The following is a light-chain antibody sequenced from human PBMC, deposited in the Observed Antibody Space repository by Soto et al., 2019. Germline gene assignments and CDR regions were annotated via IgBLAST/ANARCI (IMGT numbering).Light chain of an antibody. CDR3: QQYKSWPIT. CDR1: QSVSGE. Sequence: EIVMRQSPATLSVSPGERATLSCGASQSVSGELALYQQKPGQSPRLLIYGPSTRATGIPARFSGSGSGTEFTLTINGLQSDDFAVYFCQQYKSWPITFGQGTRLEI. CDR2: GPS. V-gene: IGKV3-15*01. J-gene: IGKJ5*01.